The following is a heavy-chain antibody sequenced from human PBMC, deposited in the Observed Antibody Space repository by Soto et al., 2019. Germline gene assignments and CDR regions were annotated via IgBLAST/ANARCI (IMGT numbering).Heavy chain of an antibody. Sequence: QVQLVQSGAEVKKPGSSVKVSCKASGGTFSSYAISWVRQARGQGLEWMGGIIPIFGTANYAQKFQGRVTITADESTSTAYMELSSLRSEDTAVYYCARVKKKGLYCSSTSCSRWFDPWGQGTLVTVSS. D-gene: IGHD2-2*01. CDR1: GGTFSSYA. J-gene: IGHJ5*02. V-gene: IGHV1-69*01. CDR2: IIPIFGTA. CDR3: ARVKKKGLYCSSTSCSRWFDP.